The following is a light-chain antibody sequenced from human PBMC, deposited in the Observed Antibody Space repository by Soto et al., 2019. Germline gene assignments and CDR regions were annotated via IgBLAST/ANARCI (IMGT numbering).Light chain of an antibody. Sequence: DIQMTQSPSTLSASVGDRVTITCLASQTISTRLAWYQHKPGKAPNLLIYDASTLMSGVPSRFSGSGSGTEFTLTISSLQPGDFATYYCQQSETYPLTFGQGTRLEIK. J-gene: IGKJ5*01. CDR3: QQSETYPLT. V-gene: IGKV1-5*01. CDR1: QTISTR. CDR2: DAS.